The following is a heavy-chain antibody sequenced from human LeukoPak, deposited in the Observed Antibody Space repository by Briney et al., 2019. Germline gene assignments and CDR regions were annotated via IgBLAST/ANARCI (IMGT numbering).Heavy chain of an antibody. D-gene: IGHD2-21*02. Sequence: GRSLRLSCAASGFTFDDYAMHWVRQAPGKGREGGSGISYNRDTIAYADSGKGRFTISRDNHKNSLYLPMNSLGAEDTALHYCAKDYCGGDCYSGWCFDLRGRRTLLTV. V-gene: IGHV3-9*01. CDR2: ISYNRDTI. CDR1: GFTFDDYA. CDR3: AKDYCGGDCYSGWCFDL. J-gene: IGHJ2*01.